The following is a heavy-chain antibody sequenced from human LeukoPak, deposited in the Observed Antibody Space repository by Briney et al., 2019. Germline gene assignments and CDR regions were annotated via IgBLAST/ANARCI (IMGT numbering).Heavy chain of an antibody. CDR2: IGAYNGNT. D-gene: IGHD6-13*01. Sequence: ASVKVSCKASGYTFTSYGISWVRQAPGQGLEWMGWIGAYNGNTNYAQKLQGRVTMTTDTSTSTAYMELRSLRSDDTAVYYCARDIAAADAFDIWGQGTMVTVSS. J-gene: IGHJ3*02. CDR1: GYTFTSYG. CDR3: ARDIAAADAFDI. V-gene: IGHV1-18*01.